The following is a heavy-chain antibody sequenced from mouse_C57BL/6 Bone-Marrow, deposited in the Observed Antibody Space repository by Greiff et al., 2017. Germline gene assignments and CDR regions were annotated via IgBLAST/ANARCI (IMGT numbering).Heavy chain of an antibody. CDR2: ISNGGGST. Sequence: EVKLMESGGGLVQPGGSLKLSCAASGFTFSDYYMYWVRQTPEKRLEWVAYISNGGGSTYYPDTVKGRFTISRDNAKNTLYLQMSRLKSEDTAMYYCARHFYDGYLYYFDYWGQGTTLTVSS. D-gene: IGHD2-3*01. J-gene: IGHJ2*01. V-gene: IGHV5-12*01. CDR3: ARHFYDGYLYYFDY. CDR1: GFTFSDYY.